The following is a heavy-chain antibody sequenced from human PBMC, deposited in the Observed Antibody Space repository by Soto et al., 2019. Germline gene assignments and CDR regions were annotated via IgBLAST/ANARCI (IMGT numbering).Heavy chain of an antibody. CDR3: ARGRRDSGSHIFDY. D-gene: IGHD1-26*01. J-gene: IGHJ4*02. CDR1: GGSISSYY. CDR2: IYCSGST. V-gene: IGHV4-59*01. Sequence: SSETLSLTCTVSGGSISSYYWSWIRQPPGKGLEWIGYIYCSGSTNYNPSLKSRVTISVDTSKNQFSLKLSSVTAADTAVYYCARGRRDSGSHIFDYWGQGTQVTVSS.